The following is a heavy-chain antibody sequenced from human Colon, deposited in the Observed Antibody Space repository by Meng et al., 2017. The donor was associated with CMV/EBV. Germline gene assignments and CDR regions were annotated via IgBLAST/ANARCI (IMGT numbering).Heavy chain of an antibody. D-gene: IGHD1-14*01. V-gene: IGHV4-61*01. CDR3: ARDVVYPYYFDS. CDR2: VFYIGKT. CDR1: GGPVHTGSSY. Sequence: PVSGGPVHTGSSYWSWIRQSPGKGLEWIGHVFYIGKTNYNPSLKSRVSMSIDPSKNQFSLRLTSVTPADTALYYCARDVVYPYYFDSWGQGILVTVSS. J-gene: IGHJ4*02.